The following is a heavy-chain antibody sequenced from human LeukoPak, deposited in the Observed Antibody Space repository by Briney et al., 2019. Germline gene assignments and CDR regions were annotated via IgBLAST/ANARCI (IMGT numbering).Heavy chain of an antibody. CDR2: ISGSGDST. CDR3: AKDKGWGYSAYDCYGMDV. CDR1: GFTFSRYA. Sequence: GGSLRLSCAASGFTFSRYAIHWVRQAPGKGLEWVSVISGSGDSTYYADSVKGRFTISRDNSKNTLYLQMNSLRAEDTAVYYCAKDKGWGYSAYDCYGMDVWGQGTTVTVSS. V-gene: IGHV3-23*01. D-gene: IGHD1-26*01. J-gene: IGHJ6*02.